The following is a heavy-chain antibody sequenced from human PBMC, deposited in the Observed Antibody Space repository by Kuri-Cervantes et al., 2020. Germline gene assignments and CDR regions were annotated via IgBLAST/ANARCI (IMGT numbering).Heavy chain of an antibody. CDR1: GYTFTGYY. CDR3: ARGRPQYDSSEFDP. V-gene: IGHV1-18*04. D-gene: IGHD3-22*01. Sequence: ASVKDSCKASGYTFTGYYMHWVRQAPGQGLEWMGWISAYNGNTNYAQKLQGRVIMTTDTSTSTAYMELRSLRSDDTAVYYCARGRPQYDSSEFDPWGQGTLVTVSS. CDR2: ISAYNGNT. J-gene: IGHJ5*02.